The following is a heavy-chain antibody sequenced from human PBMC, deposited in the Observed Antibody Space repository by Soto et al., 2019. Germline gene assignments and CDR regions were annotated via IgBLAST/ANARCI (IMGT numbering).Heavy chain of an antibody. Sequence: GESLKISCAASGFTFSSYDMHWVRQATGKGLEWVSAIGTAGDTYYPGSVKGRFTISRENAKNSLYLQMKSLRAEDTAVYYCARATSDFWSGYNWFDPWGQGTLVTVSS. D-gene: IGHD3-3*01. CDR2: IGTAGDT. V-gene: IGHV3-13*01. CDR3: ARATSDFWSGYNWFDP. J-gene: IGHJ5*02. CDR1: GFTFSSYD.